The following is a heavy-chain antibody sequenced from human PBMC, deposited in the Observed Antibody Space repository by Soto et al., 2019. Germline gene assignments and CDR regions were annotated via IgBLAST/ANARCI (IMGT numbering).Heavy chain of an antibody. D-gene: IGHD6-13*01. Sequence: ASVKVSCKASGYTFTSYGISWARQAPGQGLEWMGWISAYNGNTNYAQKLQGRVTMTTDTSTSTAYMELRSLRSDDTAVYYCARDWRIAAAGSFDYWGQGTLVTVSP. CDR1: GYTFTSYG. CDR3: ARDWRIAAAGSFDY. V-gene: IGHV1-18*01. CDR2: ISAYNGNT. J-gene: IGHJ4*02.